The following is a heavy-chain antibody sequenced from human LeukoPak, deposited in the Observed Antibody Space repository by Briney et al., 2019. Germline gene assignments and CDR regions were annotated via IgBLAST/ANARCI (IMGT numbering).Heavy chain of an antibody. CDR3: ASVFDS. V-gene: IGHV3-74*01. CDR1: GFTFSDFT. CDR2: INNDGTGT. J-gene: IGHJ4*02. Sequence: GGSLRLSCAGSGFTFSDFTINRVRQAPGKGLVWVSGINNDGTGTYYADSVKGRFTISRDNAKNTVYLQMNSLSAEDTAVYYCASVFDSWGQGFLVTVSS.